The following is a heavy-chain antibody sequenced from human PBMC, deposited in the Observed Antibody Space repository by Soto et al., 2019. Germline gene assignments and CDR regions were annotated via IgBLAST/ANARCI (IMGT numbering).Heavy chain of an antibody. V-gene: IGHV3-33*01. Sequence: QVQLVESGGGVVQPGRSRRLSCAASGFTFSSYGMHWVRQAPGKGLKGVAVIWYDGSNKYYADSVKGRFTISRDNSKNTLYLQMNSLRAEDTAVYYCARALWFGAYYYYGMDVWGQGTTVTVSS. CDR3: ARALWFGAYYYYGMDV. D-gene: IGHD3-10*01. J-gene: IGHJ6*02. CDR1: GFTFSSYG. CDR2: IWYDGSNK.